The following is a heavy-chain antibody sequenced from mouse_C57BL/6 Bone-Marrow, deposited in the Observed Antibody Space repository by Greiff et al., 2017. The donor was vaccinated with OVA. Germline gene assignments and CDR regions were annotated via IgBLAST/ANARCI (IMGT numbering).Heavy chain of an antibody. J-gene: IGHJ2*01. Sequence: QVQLQQPGAELVKPGASVKLSCKASGYTFTSYWMQWVKQRPGQGLEWIGEIDPSDSYTNYNQKFKGKATLTVDPSSSTAYMQLSSLTSEDSAVYYCARGANLGAYYGSSYFDDWGQGTTLTVSS. CDR2: IDPSDSYT. CDR1: GYTFTSYW. D-gene: IGHD1-1*01. V-gene: IGHV1-50*01. CDR3: ARGANLGAYYGSSYFDD.